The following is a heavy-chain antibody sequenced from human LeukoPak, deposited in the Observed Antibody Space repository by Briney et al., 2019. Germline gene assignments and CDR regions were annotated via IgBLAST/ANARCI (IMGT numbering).Heavy chain of an antibody. J-gene: IGHJ2*01. D-gene: IGHD1-26*01. CDR2: IINDGSYT. V-gene: IGHV3-74*01. Sequence: GGSLRLSCAASGFTFSPVWMHWVRQAPGKGLMWVSHIINDGSYTTYADSVKGRFTISRDSSKNTLFLHMNTLRAEDTAIYYCAKDRTVGASYWYFDLWGRGTLVTVSS. CDR3: AKDRTVGASYWYFDL. CDR1: GFTFSPVW.